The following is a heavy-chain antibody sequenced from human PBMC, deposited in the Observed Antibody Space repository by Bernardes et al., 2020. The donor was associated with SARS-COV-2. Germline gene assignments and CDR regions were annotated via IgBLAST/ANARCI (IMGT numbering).Heavy chain of an antibody. V-gene: IGHV3-7*03. CDR2: IKRDGSET. CDR1: GFDFSDYW. Sequence: GGSLRLSCAGSGFDFSDYWMTWVRQAPGKGLEWVANIKRDGSETYYVDSVKGRFTISRDNVKNLVFLQMNSLRAEDTAVFYCARSAGMDVWGQGTTVTVSS. CDR3: ARSAGMDV. J-gene: IGHJ6*02.